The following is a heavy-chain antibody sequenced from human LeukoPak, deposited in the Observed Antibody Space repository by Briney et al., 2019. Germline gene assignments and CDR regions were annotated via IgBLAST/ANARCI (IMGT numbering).Heavy chain of an antibody. Sequence: SETLSLTCTVSGGSISSSSYYWGWIRQPPGKGLEWIGSIYYSGSTYYNPSLKSRVTISVDTSKNQFSLKLSSVTAADTAVYYCAGVIEDIVVVPAAIYPPPQFDYWGQGTLVTVSS. CDR1: GGSISSSSYY. J-gene: IGHJ4*02. CDR2: IYYSGST. D-gene: IGHD2-2*01. V-gene: IGHV4-39*01. CDR3: AGVIEDIVVVPAAIYPPPQFDY.